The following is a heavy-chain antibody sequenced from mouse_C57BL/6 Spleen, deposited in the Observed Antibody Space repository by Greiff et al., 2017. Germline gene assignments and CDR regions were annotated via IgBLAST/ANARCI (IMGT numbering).Heavy chain of an antibody. Sequence: VHLVESGAELARPGASVKLSCKASGYTFTSYGISWVKQRTGQGLEWIGEIYPRSGNTYYNEKFKGKATLTADKSSSTAYMELRSLTSEDSAVYFCARYYDYDRYFDVWGTGTTVTVSS. J-gene: IGHJ1*03. CDR2: IYPRSGNT. V-gene: IGHV1-81*01. D-gene: IGHD2-4*01. CDR3: ARYYDYDRYFDV. CDR1: GYTFTSYG.